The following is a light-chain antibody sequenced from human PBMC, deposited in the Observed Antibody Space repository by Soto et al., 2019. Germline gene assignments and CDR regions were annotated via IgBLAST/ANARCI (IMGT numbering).Light chain of an antibody. CDR3: QHLRT. J-gene: IGKJ1*01. V-gene: IGKV1-5*03. CDR1: QSISTW. Sequence: DIQMTQSPSTLSASVGDRVTITCRASQSISTWLAWYQQKPGKAPKLLIYRASYLQTGVPSRFSGSGSETEFTLTINSQQPDEFATYYCQHLRTFGQGTKVDIK. CDR2: RAS.